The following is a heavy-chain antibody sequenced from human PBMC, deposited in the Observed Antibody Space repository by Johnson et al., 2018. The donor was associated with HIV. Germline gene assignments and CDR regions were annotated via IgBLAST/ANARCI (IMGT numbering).Heavy chain of an antibody. CDR3: AKDEGKGFRDLEGYAFDI. D-gene: IGHD3-10*01. J-gene: IGHJ3*02. V-gene: IGHV3-30-3*01. CDR1: EFTFSNYA. Sequence: QVQLVESGGGVVRPGGSLRLSCAASEFTFSNYAMHCVRQAPGKGLEWVAVVPDDGDNQYYADSVTGRFTLHRDNSKNTLYLQMNSLRAEDTAVYYCAKDEGKGFRDLEGYAFDIWGQGTMVTVSS. CDR2: VPDDGDNQ.